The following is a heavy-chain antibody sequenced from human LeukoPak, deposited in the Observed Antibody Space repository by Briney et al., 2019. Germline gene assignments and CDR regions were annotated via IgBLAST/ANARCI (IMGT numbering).Heavy chain of an antibody. V-gene: IGHV1-58*01. CDR2: IVVGRGNT. CDR3: AAAGVVAAAEALIDY. J-gene: IGHJ4*02. D-gene: IGHD6-13*01. CDR1: GFTFTSSA. Sequence: ASVKVSCKASGFTFTSSAVQWVRQARGQRLEWIGWIVVGRGNTNYAQKFQERVTITRDMSTSTAYMELSSLRSEDTAVYYCAAAGVVAAAEALIDYWGQGTLVTVSS.